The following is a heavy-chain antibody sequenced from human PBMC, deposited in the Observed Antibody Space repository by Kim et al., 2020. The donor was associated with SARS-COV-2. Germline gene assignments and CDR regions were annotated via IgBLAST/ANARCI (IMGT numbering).Heavy chain of an antibody. D-gene: IGHD5-12*01. V-gene: IGHV3-48*03. CDR3: ARGDSRWLLFDY. J-gene: IGHJ4*02. Sequence: YYVDSVKDRFTNPRDNAKNSLYRQMNSLGAEDTAVYYCARGDSRWLLFDYWGQGTLVTVSS.